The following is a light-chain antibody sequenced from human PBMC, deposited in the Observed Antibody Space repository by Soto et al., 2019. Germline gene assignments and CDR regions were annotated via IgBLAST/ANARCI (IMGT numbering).Light chain of an antibody. CDR2: KVS. J-gene: IGKJ5*01. CDR3: MQATYWLPIT. Sequence: DVVLTQSPLSLPVTLGQPASISCRSTQSLVYSDGNTYLSWFQQRPGQSPRRLIYKVSMRDSGVPDRFRGRRSGTDFKQQISRVEAEDVGVYFCMQATYWLPITFGQGTRLDIK. CDR1: QSLVYSDGNTY. V-gene: IGKV2-30*01.